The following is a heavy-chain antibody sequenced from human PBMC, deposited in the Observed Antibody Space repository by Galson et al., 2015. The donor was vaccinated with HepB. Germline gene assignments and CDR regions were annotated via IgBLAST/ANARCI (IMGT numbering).Heavy chain of an antibody. CDR3: ARDGHISIIGVTNIYCFDY. CDR1: GFTFINYA. Sequence: SLRLSCAASGFTFINYAIHWVRQAPGKGLEWVAVISYDESNKYYADSVKGRFTISRDNSKNTMYLQMNSLRVEDTAVYYCARDGHISIIGVTNIYCFDYWGQGTLVTVSS. D-gene: IGHD3-3*01. CDR2: ISYDESNK. V-gene: IGHV3-30*04. J-gene: IGHJ4*02.